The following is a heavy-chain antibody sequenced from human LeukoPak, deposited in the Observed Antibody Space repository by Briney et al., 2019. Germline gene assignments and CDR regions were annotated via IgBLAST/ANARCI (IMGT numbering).Heavy chain of an antibody. Sequence: SETLSLTCTVSGGSTSSYYWSWIRQPPGKGLEWIGYIYYSGSTNYNPSLKSRVTISVDTSKNQFSLKLSSVTAADTAVYYCARARREYYYDSSGYMDVWGKGTTVTISS. CDR2: IYYSGST. V-gene: IGHV4-59*01. J-gene: IGHJ6*03. CDR3: ARARREYYYDSSGYMDV. D-gene: IGHD3-22*01. CDR1: GGSTSSYY.